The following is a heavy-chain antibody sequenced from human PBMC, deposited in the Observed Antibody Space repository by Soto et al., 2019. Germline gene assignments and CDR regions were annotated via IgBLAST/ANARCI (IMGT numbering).Heavy chain of an antibody. J-gene: IGHJ1*01. CDR1: GYIFTAYS. D-gene: IGHD2-15*01. CDR2: FNPSGGST. V-gene: IGHV1-46*01. Sequence: QVQLEQSGAEVKKPGASVKVSCKASGYIFTAYSMHWVRRAPGQGLQWMGVFNPSGGSTNYVQKFQGSITLTSDTSLNSVYTELSPLTSEAKAVYYCAREEYCSDAICYSEYFQRWGERKLVNLSS. CDR3: AREEYCSDAICYSEYFQR.